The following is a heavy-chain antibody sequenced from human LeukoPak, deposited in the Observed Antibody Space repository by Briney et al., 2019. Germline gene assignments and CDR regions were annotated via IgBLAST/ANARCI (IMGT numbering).Heavy chain of an antibody. J-gene: IGHJ4*02. V-gene: IGHV3-74*01. CDR2: INTDGSST. Sequence: GGSLRLSCAASGFTFSSYWMHWVRQAPGKGLVWVSRINTDGSSTSYADSVKGRFTISRDNAKNTLYLQMDNLRAEDTAVYYCAREDSSSWPFDYWGQGTLVTVSS. CDR1: GFTFSSYW. CDR3: AREDSSSWPFDY. D-gene: IGHD6-13*01.